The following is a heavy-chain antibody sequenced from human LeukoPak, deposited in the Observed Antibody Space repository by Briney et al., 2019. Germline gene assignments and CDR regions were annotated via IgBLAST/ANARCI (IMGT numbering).Heavy chain of an antibody. V-gene: IGHV3-21*01. CDR2: ISSSTTYI. CDR1: GFTFSSYS. D-gene: IGHD2-8*02. CDR3: ARDTGVVYHY. Sequence: SGGSLRLSCAASGFTFSSYSMNWVRQAPGKGLEWVSSISSSTTYIYYADSVKGRFTISRDNAKNSLYLQMNSLRAEDTAVYYCARDTGVVYHYWGRGTLVTVSS. J-gene: IGHJ4*02.